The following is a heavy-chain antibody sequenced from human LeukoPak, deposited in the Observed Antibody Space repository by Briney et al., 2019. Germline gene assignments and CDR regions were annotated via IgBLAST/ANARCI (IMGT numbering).Heavy chain of an antibody. D-gene: IGHD3-22*01. Sequence: PGGSLRLSCAASGFTVGNNYMNWVRQAPGKGLEWVSLIFSHGETSYADSVKGRFTISRDNSKNTLYLQMNSLRAEDTAVYYCAKVSGSYYDSSGYYFGQDYWGQGTLVTVSS. J-gene: IGHJ4*02. CDR2: IFSHGET. V-gene: IGHV3-66*01. CDR3: AKVSGSYYDSSGYYFGQDY. CDR1: GFTVGNNY.